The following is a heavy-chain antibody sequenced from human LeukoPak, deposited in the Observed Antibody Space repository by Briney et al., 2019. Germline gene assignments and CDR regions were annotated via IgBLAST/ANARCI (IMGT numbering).Heavy chain of an antibody. CDR3: AREALETIAVAGAYYYYGMDV. J-gene: IGHJ6*02. CDR2: ISAYNGNT. V-gene: IGHV1-18*01. D-gene: IGHD6-19*01. CDR1: GYTFTSYG. Sequence: ASVKVSYKASGYTFTSYGISWVRQAPGQGLEWMGWISAYNGNTNYAQKLQGRVTMTTDTSTSTAYMELRSLRSDDTAVYYCAREALETIAVAGAYYYYGMDVWGQGTTVTVSS.